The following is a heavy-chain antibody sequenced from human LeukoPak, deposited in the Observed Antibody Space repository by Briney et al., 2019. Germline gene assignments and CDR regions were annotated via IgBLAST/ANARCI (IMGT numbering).Heavy chain of an antibody. CDR1: GYSFTNYW. D-gene: IGHD3-9*01. V-gene: IGHV5-51*01. J-gene: IGHJ4*02. CDR3: ATTNNYDILTGYPYYFDF. CDR2: IYPGDSDS. Sequence: GESLKISCKGSGYSFTNYWIGWVRQMPGKGLEWMGIIYPGDSDSRYSPSLQGQVTISADKSISTAYLQWSSLKASDTAMYFCATTNNYDILTGYPYYFDFWGQGTLVTVSS.